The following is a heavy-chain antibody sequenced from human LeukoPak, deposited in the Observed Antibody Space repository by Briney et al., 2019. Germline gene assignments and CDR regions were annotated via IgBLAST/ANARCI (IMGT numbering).Heavy chain of an antibody. V-gene: IGHV3-30*18. CDR2: ISYDGSGE. Sequence: PGRSLGLSCAVSGFTFGNYGMHWVRQAPGKGLEWVALISYDGSGEYYAGSVKGRFTISRGNSKITVYLQMNSLKAEDTAVYYCAKELYNYGDYGAEGLDVGGQGTTVTVS. CDR1: GFTFGNYG. D-gene: IGHD4-17*01. J-gene: IGHJ6*02. CDR3: AKELYNYGDYGAEGLDV.